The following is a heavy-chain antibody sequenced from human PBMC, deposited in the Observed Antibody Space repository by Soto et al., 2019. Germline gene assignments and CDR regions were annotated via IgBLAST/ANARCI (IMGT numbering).Heavy chain of an antibody. V-gene: IGHV3-9*01. Sequence: AASGFHFDDYAMHWVRQPPGKGLEWVAGISWNGESVSYADSVKGRFTISRDNAKNSLSLHMASLRAEDTAFYYCVKDTYLLVGATHFDFWGQGALVTVSS. CDR1: GFHFDDYA. CDR2: ISWNGESV. D-gene: IGHD1-26*01. J-gene: IGHJ4*02. CDR3: VKDTYLLVGATHFDF.